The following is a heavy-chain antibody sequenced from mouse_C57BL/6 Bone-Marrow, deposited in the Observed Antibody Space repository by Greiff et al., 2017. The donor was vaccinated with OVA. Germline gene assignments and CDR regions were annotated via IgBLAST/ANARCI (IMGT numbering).Heavy chain of an antibody. CDR1: GYTFTSYW. J-gene: IGHJ2*01. CDR2: IHPNSGST. Sequence: QVQLQQPGAELVKPGASVKLSCKASGYTFTSYWMHWVKQRPGQGLEWIGMIHPNSGSTNYNEKFKSKATLTVDKSSSTAYMQLSSLTSEDSAVYYCARSRLRRGLDYWGQGTTLTVSS. CDR3: ARSRLRRGLDY. V-gene: IGHV1-64*01. D-gene: IGHD2-4*01.